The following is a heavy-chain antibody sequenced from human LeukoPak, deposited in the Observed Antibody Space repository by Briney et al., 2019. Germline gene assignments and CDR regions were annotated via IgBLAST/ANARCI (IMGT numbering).Heavy chain of an antibody. CDR1: GYTFTNYP. J-gene: IGHJ4*02. CDR2: ISTNNGNT. V-gene: IGHV1-18*01. D-gene: IGHD5-24*01. CDR3: ARDLGSRDGYNPPNLFDN. Sequence: ASVKVSCKASGYTFTNYPITWVRQAPGQGLEWMGWISTNNGNTNYAHKLQGRITMTTDTSTSTAYMELRSLRSEDTAVYYCARDLGSRDGYNPPNLFDNWGQGTLVTVSS.